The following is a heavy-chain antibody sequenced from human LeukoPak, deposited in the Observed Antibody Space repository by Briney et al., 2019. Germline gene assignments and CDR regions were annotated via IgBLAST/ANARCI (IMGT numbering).Heavy chain of an antibody. D-gene: IGHD3-9*01. CDR1: GYTFTSYG. CDR3: ASSGILTGYYDY. Sequence: ASVKVSCRASGYTFTSYGISWVRQAPGQGLEWMGWISAYNGNTNYAQKLQGRVTMTTDTSTSTAYMELRSLRSDDTAVYYCASSGILTGYYDYWGQGTLVTVSS. J-gene: IGHJ4*02. CDR2: ISAYNGNT. V-gene: IGHV1-18*01.